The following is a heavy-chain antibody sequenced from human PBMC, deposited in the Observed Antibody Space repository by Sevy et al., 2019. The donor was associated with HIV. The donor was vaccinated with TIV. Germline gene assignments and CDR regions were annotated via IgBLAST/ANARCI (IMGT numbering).Heavy chain of an antibody. V-gene: IGHV3-7*01. J-gene: IGHJ3*02. CDR1: GFTFSNYW. Sequence: GGSRRLSCAASGFTFSNYWMSWVRQAPGKGLEWVANIKQDGSEKYYVDSVKGRFTISRDNAKNSLYLQMNSLRAEDTAVYYCARGNYYDSTGYYPDTFDIWGQGTMVTVSS. D-gene: IGHD3-22*01. CDR3: ARGNYYDSTGYYPDTFDI. CDR2: IKQDGSEK.